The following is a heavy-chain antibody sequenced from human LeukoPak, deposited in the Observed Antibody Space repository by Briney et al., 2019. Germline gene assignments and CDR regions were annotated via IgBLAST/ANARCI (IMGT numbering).Heavy chain of an antibody. CDR2: IYYSGST. CDR3: ARGPYCSSTSCYQGWFDP. CDR1: GGSISIYY. D-gene: IGHD2-2*01. V-gene: IGHV4-59*01. Sequence: SETLSLTCTASGGSISIYYWSWLRQPPGKGLEWIGYIYYSGSTNYNPSLKSRVTISVDTSKNQFSLKLSSVTAADTAVYYCARGPYCSSTSCYQGWFDPWGQGTLVTVSS. J-gene: IGHJ5*02.